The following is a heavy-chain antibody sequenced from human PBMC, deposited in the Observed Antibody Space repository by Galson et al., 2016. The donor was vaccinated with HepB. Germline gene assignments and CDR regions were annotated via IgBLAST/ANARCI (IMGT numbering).Heavy chain of an antibody. CDR2: IKQDGSEK. J-gene: IGHJ1*01. V-gene: IGHV3-7*01. Sequence: RLSCAASGFTFSSYWMSWVRQAPGKGLEWVANIKQDGSEKYYVDSVKGRFTISRDNAKNSLYLQMNSLRAEDTAVYYCARGRQWLTVTLIAEYFQHWGQGTLVTVSS. CDR1: GFTFSSYW. D-gene: IGHD6-19*01. CDR3: ARGRQWLTVTLIAEYFQH.